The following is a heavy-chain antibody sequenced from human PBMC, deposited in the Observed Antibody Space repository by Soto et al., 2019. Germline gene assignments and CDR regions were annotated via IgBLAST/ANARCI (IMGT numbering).Heavy chain of an antibody. CDR1: GFTFSSYA. CDR3: VREDGSGSYSTYYFDD. J-gene: IGHJ4*02. CDR2: ISGSGGST. Sequence: GGSLRLSYAASGFTFSSYAMSWVRQAPGKGLEWVSAISGSGGSTYYADSVKGRFAISRDNSKNTLYLQMYSLRADDTAVYYCVREDGSGSYSTYYFDDWGKGTLSTVSS. V-gene: IGHV3-23*01. D-gene: IGHD3-10*01.